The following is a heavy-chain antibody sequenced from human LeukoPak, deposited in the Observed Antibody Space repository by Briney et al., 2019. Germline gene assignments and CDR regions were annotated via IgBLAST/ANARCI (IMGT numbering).Heavy chain of an antibody. CDR2: IYYSGST. CDR3: ARARNYYDSSDYYYEGDAFDI. Sequence: SETLSLTCAVSGGSISSYHWSWIRQPPGKGLECIGFIYYSGSTNYNPSLKSRVTISVDTSKNQFSLKLSSVTAADTAVYYCARARNYYDSSDYYYEGDAFDIWGQGTMVTVSS. D-gene: IGHD3-22*01. J-gene: IGHJ3*02. V-gene: IGHV4-59*01. CDR1: GGSISSYH.